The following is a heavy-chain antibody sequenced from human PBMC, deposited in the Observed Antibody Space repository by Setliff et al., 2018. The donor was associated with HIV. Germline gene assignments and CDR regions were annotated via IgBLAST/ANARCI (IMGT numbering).Heavy chain of an antibody. CDR2: ISSSSSTI. V-gene: IGHV3-48*01. D-gene: IGHD6-13*01. CDR1: GFTFSSYS. CDR3: ARSRAAGFDY. Sequence: PGESLTISCAASGFTFSSYSMNWVRQAPGKGLEWVSYISSSSSTIYYADSVKGRFTISRDNAKNSLYLQMNSLRAEDTAVCYCARSRAAGFDYWGQGTLVTVSS. J-gene: IGHJ4*02.